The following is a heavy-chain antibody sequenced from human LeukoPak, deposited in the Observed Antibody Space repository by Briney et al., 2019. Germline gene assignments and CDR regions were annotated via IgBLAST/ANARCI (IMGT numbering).Heavy chain of an antibody. CDR3: ARKDPSGSYSNY. Sequence: GGSLRLSCAASGFTFSSYSMNWVRQAPGKGLGWVSSISSSSSYIYYADSVKGRFTISRDNAKNSLYLQMNSLRAEDTAVYYCARKDPSGSYSNYWGQGTLVTVSS. CDR2: ISSSSSYI. CDR1: GFTFSSYS. J-gene: IGHJ4*02. D-gene: IGHD1-26*01. V-gene: IGHV3-21*01.